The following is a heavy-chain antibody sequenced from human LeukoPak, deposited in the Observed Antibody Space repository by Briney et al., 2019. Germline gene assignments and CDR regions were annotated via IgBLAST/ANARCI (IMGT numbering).Heavy chain of an antibody. CDR3: AREARAPPH. J-gene: IGHJ4*02. V-gene: IGHV3-7*05. CDR2: IKQDGSDK. Sequence: GGSLRLSCAASGFTFSSYSMNWVRQAPGKGLEWVANIKQDGSDKHYVDSVKGRFTISRDNAKNSVFLQMNSLRAEDTAVYYCAREARAPPHWGQGTLVTVSS. CDR1: GFTFSSYS.